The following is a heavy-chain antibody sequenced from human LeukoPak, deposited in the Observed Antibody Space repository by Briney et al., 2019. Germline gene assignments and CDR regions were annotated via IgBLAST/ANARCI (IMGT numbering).Heavy chain of an antibody. Sequence: GEAMEICYEGCGNGFSSHWIGWGRAMAGKGEERMGIIYPGLSDTTYTPSFQGQVTISADRSISALFLQWSSLNASHTAMYYCARTYYYDSSGYYDGITFDIWGQGTMVTVSS. CDR3: ARTYYYDSSGYYDGITFDI. CDR1: GNGFSSHW. D-gene: IGHD3-22*01. V-gene: IGHV5-51*01. J-gene: IGHJ3*02. CDR2: IYPGLSDT.